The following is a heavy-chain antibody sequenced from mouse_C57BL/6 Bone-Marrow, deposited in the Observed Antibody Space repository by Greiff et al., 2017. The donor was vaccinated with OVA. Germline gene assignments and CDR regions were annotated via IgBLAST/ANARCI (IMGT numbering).Heavy chain of an antibody. Sequence: VQLKESGPELVKPGASVKISCKASGYSFTGYYMNWVKQSPEKSLEWIGEINPSTGGTTYNQKFKAKATLTVDKSSSTAYMQLKSLTSEDSAVYYCARYGGSSYEDYFDYGGQGTTLTVSS. CDR2: INPSTGGT. J-gene: IGHJ2*01. CDR1: GYSFTGYY. D-gene: IGHD1-1*01. CDR3: ARYGGSSYEDYFDY. V-gene: IGHV1-42*01.